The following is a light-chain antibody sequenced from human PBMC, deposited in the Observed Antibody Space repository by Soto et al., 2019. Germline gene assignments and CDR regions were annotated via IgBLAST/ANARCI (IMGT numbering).Light chain of an antibody. CDR2: EVS. CDR1: NSDVNY. J-gene: IGLJ1*01. V-gene: IGLV2-14*01. Sequence: QSALTQPASVSGAPGQSITISCTGTNSDVNYVSWHQQHPGKAPKLMIYEVSNRSSGFSNRFSGSKSGNTASLTISGLQAEDEADYYCSSSTSSSTFVFGTGTKVTVL. CDR3: SSSTSSSTFV.